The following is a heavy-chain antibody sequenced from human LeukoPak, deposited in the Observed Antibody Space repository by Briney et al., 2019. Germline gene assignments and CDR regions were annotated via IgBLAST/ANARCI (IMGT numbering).Heavy chain of an antibody. CDR2: ISTRGGTT. J-gene: IGHJ4*02. CDR3: AKDRWVGAAISHYFDY. V-gene: IGHV3-23*01. D-gene: IGHD2-15*01. Sequence: GGSLRLSCAASGFTFSSYAMNWVRQAPGKAREWVSAISTRGGTTYYADCGKGRFTISRDGSKNTLYLQLNSLRVEHTTVYYCAKDRWVGAAISHYFDYWGQGALVTVSS. CDR1: GFTFSSYA.